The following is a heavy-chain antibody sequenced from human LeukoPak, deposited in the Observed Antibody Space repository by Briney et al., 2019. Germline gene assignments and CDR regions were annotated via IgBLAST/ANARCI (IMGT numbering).Heavy chain of an antibody. Sequence: GGSLRLSCEVSGFTFTDYWMNWVRQAPGKGPEWVASIRQDGSEKTYVDSVKGRFTISRDNTKNSLSLQLNGLRAEDTAVYYCARTSYYDILTGPIRGWFDPWGQGTLVTVSS. CDR1: GFTFTDYW. V-gene: IGHV3-7*01. J-gene: IGHJ5*02. D-gene: IGHD3-9*01. CDR3: ARTSYYDILTGPIRGWFDP. CDR2: IRQDGSEK.